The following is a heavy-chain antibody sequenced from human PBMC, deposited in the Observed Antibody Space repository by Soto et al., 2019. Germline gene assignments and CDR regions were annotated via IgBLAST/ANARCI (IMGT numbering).Heavy chain of an antibody. CDR3: AHRVLRTVFGLVTTTAIYFDF. Sequence: QITLNESGPTVVRPTEPLTLTCRFSGFSLTTSGVGVGWIRQSPGKAPEWLALIYWDDDKRYSASLKCRLPITKDTTKTQVVLTVSDLDPTDTATYYCAHRVLRTVFGLVTTTAIYFDFWGQGTPVAVSS. D-gene: IGHD3-3*01. CDR2: IYWDDDK. V-gene: IGHV2-5*02. CDR1: GFSLTTSGVG. J-gene: IGHJ4*02.